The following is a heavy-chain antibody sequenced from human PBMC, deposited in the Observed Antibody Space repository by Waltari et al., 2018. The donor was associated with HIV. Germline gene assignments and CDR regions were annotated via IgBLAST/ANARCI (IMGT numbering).Heavy chain of an antibody. Sequence: QVQLVESGGGVVQPGKSLRLSCAASGFTFRNFGIHWVRQAPGKGLEWVAVISFDGRNEYYADSVKGRFTISRDNSKNTVYLQMNSLRADDTAVYYCAKEGWELLQFGYYFDYWGQGTLVTVSS. J-gene: IGHJ4*02. CDR1: GFTFRNFG. D-gene: IGHD1-26*01. CDR3: AKEGWELLQFGYYFDY. V-gene: IGHV3-30*18. CDR2: ISFDGRNE.